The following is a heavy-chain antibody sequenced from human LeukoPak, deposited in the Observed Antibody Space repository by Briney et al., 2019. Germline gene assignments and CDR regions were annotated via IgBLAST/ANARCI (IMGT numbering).Heavy chain of an antibody. CDR2: IYDSGSA. J-gene: IGHJ6*03. Sequence: PSETLSLTCTVSGGSISSGGYYWSWIRQPAGKRLEWIGRIYDSGSAIYNPALKSRLTMSLDTSKNQFSLKLKSVTAADTAMYYCARAITLFGVVHYYYMDVWGKGITVTVSS. D-gene: IGHD3-3*01. CDR3: ARAITLFGVVHYYYMDV. CDR1: GGSISSGGYY. V-gene: IGHV4-61*02.